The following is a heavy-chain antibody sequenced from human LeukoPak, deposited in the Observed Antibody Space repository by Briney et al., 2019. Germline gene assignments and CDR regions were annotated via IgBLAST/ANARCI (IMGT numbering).Heavy chain of an antibody. CDR3: AKDPGASVSGFHMDV. CDR1: GFTVRNYG. D-gene: IGHD2-8*02. Sequence: PAVTLRLSCAASGFTVRNYGMHWLRQGTGNGLEWVSFIWSDGINRFYADSGKGRFTSSRDNSKNMMDLQMDSVRPDDTSLYYCAKDPGASVSGFHMDVWGKGTTVIVSS. V-gene: IGHV3-30*02. J-gene: IGHJ6*03. CDR2: IWSDGINR.